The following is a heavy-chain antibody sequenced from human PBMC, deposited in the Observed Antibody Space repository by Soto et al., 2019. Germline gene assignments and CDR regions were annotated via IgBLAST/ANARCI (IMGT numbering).Heavy chain of an antibody. Sequence: QVQLVQSGAEVKKPGASVKVSCEASGYTFIDYYMHWVLQAPGQGFEWVGWISPKSGGTKYVQKFQARVTMTWDTSLKTAYMRLSSLMSEDTAVYYCARPPGYISDWYYFDLWGQGTLFTVSS. CDR1: GYTFIDYY. V-gene: IGHV1-2*02. D-gene: IGHD6-19*01. CDR2: ISPKSGGT. J-gene: IGHJ4*02. CDR3: ARPPGYISDWYYFDL.